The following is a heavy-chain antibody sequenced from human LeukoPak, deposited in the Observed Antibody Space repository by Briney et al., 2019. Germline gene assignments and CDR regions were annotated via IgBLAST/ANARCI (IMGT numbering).Heavy chain of an antibody. CDR3: AIVRFRFDP. CDR1: GFTFSSYW. J-gene: IGHJ5*02. D-gene: IGHD3-16*01. CDR2: INQDGSEN. Sequence: GGSLWLSCAASGFTFSSYWLSWVRQAPGKGLEWVANINQDGSENYYVDSVKGRFTTSRDNAKNSLYLQMNSLRAEDTAVYYCAIVRFRFDPWGQGTLVTVSS. V-gene: IGHV3-7*03.